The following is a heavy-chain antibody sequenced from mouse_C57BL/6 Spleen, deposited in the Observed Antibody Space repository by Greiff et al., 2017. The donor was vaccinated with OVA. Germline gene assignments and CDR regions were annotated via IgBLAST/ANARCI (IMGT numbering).Heavy chain of an antibody. V-gene: IGHV5-4*03. CDR1: GFPFSSYA. CDR3: ARAFYYYGSSFDY. Sequence: EVKLVESGGGLVKPGGSLKLSCAASGFPFSSYAMSWVRQTPEQRLEWVATISDGGSYTYYPANVKGRFTISRDNAKNNLYLQMSNLKSEDTAMYYGARAFYYYGSSFDYWGQGTTLTVAS. D-gene: IGHD1-1*01. J-gene: IGHJ2*01. CDR2: ISDGGSYT.